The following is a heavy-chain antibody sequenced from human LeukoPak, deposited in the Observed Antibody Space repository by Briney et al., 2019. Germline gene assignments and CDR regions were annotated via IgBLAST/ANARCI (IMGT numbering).Heavy chain of an antibody. J-gene: IGHJ6*02. D-gene: IGHD6-19*01. V-gene: IGHV3-9*01. CDR3: AKDISSGWYRGMDV. CDR2: ISWNSGSI. Sequence: PGGSLRLSCAASGFTFDDYAMHWVRQAPGKGLEWVSGISWNSGSIGYADSVKGRFTISRDNAKNSLYLQMNSLRAEDTALYYCAKDISSGWYRGMDVWGQGTTVTVSS. CDR1: GFTFDDYA.